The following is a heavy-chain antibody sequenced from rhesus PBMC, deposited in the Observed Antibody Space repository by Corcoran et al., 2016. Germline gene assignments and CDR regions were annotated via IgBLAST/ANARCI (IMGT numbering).Heavy chain of an antibody. J-gene: IGHJ5-2*02. Sequence: QVQLQESGPGLVMPSETLSLTCAVSGGSVSSGYFYWNWIRQPPGKGLEWIGYTTFSGTTRSHPALRSRVSSSRDTSRNQFSLKLSSVTAADTAVYYCAKESARGASWNSLDVWGRGVLVTVSS. CDR3: AKESARGASWNSLDV. CDR1: GGSVSSGYFY. D-gene: IGHD6-25*01. CDR2: TTFSGTT. V-gene: IGHV4-122*02.